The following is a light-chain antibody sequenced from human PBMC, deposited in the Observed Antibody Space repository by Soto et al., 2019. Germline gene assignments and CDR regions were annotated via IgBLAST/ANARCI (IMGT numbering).Light chain of an antibody. J-gene: IGKJ5*01. V-gene: IGKV1-39*01. CDR2: AAS. CDR1: QSISSY. Sequence: DIQMTQSPSSLSASVGDRVTITCRASQSISSYLNWYQQKPGKATKLLIYAASSLQSGVPSRFSGSGSGTDFTVTTSSLQPEDFATYYCQHSYSTPPEVTLGQGTRLEIK. CDR3: QHSYSTPPEVT.